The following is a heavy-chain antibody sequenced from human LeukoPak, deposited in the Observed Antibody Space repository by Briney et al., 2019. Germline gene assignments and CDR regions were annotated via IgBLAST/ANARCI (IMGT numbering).Heavy chain of an antibody. CDR2: IYPGDSET. V-gene: IGHV5-51*01. CDR3: ARHFFGGYYYYYMDV. D-gene: IGHD3-3*01. J-gene: IGHJ6*03. Sequence: GESLKISCKVSGYNFTNYWIGWVRQMPGKGLEWMAIIYPGDSETVYSPSFQGQVTISADKSINTAYLQWSSLKASDTAMYYCARHFFGGYYYYYMDVWGRGTTVIVSS. CDR1: GYNFTNYW.